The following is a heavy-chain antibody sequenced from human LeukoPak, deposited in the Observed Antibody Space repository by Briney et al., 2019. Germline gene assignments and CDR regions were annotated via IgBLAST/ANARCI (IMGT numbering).Heavy chain of an antibody. J-gene: IGHJ5*01. D-gene: IGHD4-17*01. CDR2: ITTSGTYM. Sequence: GGSLRLSRAASGFTFSIYSMNWVRQAPGKGLEWVSSITTSGTYMYYADSVKGRFTISRDNAKNSLYLQMNSLRVEDTAVYYCAREGYGDRAWLDSWGQGTLVTVSS. CDR1: GFTFSIYS. CDR3: AREGYGDRAWLDS. V-gene: IGHV3-21*01.